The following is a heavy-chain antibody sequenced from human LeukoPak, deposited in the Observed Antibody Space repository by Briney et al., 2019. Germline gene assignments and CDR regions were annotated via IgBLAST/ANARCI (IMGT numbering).Heavy chain of an antibody. V-gene: IGHV4-59*01. D-gene: IGHD3-10*01. CDR2: VFYSGST. J-gene: IGHJ6*02. CDR3: ARDYYYDSGSSYGMDV. CDR1: GGSISTYF. Sequence: MPSETLSLTCTVSGGSISTYFWSWIRQPPGKGLEWIGYVFYSGSTDYNPSLKSRVTISVDTSKNQFSLKLTSVTAADTAVYYCARDYYYDSGSSYGMDVWGQGTTVTVSS.